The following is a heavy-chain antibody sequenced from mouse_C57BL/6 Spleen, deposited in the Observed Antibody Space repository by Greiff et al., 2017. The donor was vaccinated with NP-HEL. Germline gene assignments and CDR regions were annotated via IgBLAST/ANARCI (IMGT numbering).Heavy chain of an antibody. Sequence: QVQLQQPGAELVRPGSSVKLSCKASGYTFTSYWMHWVKQRPIQGLEWIGNIDPSDSETHYNQKFKDKATLTVDKSSSTAYMQLSSLTSEDSAVYYCARSFDGYSFAYWGQGTLVTVSA. D-gene: IGHD2-3*01. V-gene: IGHV1-52*01. CDR3: ARSFDGYSFAY. CDR2: IDPSDSET. J-gene: IGHJ3*01. CDR1: GYTFTSYW.